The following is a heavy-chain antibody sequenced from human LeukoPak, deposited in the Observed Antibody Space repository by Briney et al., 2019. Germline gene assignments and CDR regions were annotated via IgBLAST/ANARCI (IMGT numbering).Heavy chain of an antibody. D-gene: IGHD3-3*01. CDR1: GYTFTSYY. Sequence: ASVKVSCKASGYTFTSYYMHWVRQAPGQGLEWMGIINPSGGSTSYAQKFQGRVTMTRDTSTSTVYMELSSLRSEDTAVYYCARGNDFWSGYLRSAFDIWGQGTMVTVSS. CDR3: ARGNDFWSGYLRSAFDI. CDR2: INPSGGST. V-gene: IGHV1-46*01. J-gene: IGHJ3*02.